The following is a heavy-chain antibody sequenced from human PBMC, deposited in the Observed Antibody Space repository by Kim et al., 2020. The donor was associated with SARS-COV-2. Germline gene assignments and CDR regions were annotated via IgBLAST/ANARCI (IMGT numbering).Heavy chain of an antibody. V-gene: IGHV1-18*04. J-gene: IGHJ4*02. D-gene: IGHD2-2*01. CDR2: ISAYNGNT. CDR1: GYTFTSYG. Sequence: ASVKVSCKASGYTFTSYGISWVRQAPGQGLEWMRWISAYNGNTNYAQKLQGRVTMTTDTSTSTAYMELRSLRSDDTAVYYCARGYCSSTSCPRFDYWGQGTLVTVSS. CDR3: ARGYCSSTSCPRFDY.